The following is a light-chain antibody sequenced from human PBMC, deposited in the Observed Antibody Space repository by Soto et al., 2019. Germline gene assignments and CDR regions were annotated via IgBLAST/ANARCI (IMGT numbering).Light chain of an antibody. CDR1: SSNIGAGYD. Sequence: VLTQPPSVSGAPGQRVAISCTGSSSNIGAGYDVHWYQKLPGTAPKLLIYANNNRPSGVPDRFSGSKSGTSASLAITGLQAEDEADYYCQSYDTSLSVVFGGGTKLTVL. CDR2: ANN. V-gene: IGLV1-40*01. J-gene: IGLJ2*01. CDR3: QSYDTSLSVV.